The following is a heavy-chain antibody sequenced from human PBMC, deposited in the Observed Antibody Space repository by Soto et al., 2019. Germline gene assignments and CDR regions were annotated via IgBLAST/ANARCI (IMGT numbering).Heavy chain of an antibody. V-gene: IGHV3-74*01. CDR1: GFTFSSYW. D-gene: IGHD3-22*01. J-gene: IGHJ3*02. CDR3: ARKISGYYRTPDHDAFDI. CDR2: INSDGSST. Sequence: GGSLRLSCAASGFTFSSYWMHWVRQAPGKGLVWVSRINSDGSSTSYADSVKGRFTISRDNAKNTLYLQMNSLRAEDTAVYYCARKISGYYRTPDHDAFDIWGQGTMVTVSS.